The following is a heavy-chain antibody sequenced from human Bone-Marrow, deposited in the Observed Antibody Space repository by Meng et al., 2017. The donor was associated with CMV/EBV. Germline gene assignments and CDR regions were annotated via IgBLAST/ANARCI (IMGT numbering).Heavy chain of an antibody. D-gene: IGHD3-10*01. CDR2: IKRNPDDGTT. Sequence: GGWLRISCGASGFTFSNAWMSWVRQAPGKGLEWVGRIKRNPDDGTTEFAAPVKGRFTISRDDSKNTLYLQMSSLKTADTAVYYCTTDSGTDYWVQGTLVTVSS. J-gene: IGHJ4*02. CDR3: TTDSGTDY. CDR1: GFTFSNAW. V-gene: IGHV3-15*01.